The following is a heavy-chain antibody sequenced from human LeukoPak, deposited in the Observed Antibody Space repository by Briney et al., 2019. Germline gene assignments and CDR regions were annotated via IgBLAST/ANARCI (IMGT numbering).Heavy chain of an antibody. J-gene: IGHJ2*01. CDR2: ISGYNGNT. Sequence: GASVKVSCKASGYTFTTYNINWVRQAPGQGLEWMGWISGYNGNTNYAQKLQGRVTMTRDMSTSTVYMELSSLRSEDTAVYYCARATRQNGSGIPRSQSGYFDLWGRGTLVTVSS. CDR1: GYTFTTYN. V-gene: IGHV1-18*01. CDR3: ARATRQNGSGIPRSQSGYFDL. D-gene: IGHD2-15*01.